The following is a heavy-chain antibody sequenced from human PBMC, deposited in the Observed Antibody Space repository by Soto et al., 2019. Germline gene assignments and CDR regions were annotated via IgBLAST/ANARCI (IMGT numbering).Heavy chain of an antibody. Sequence: QVQLVQSGAEVKKPGSSVKVSCKASGGTFSSYTISWVRQAPGQGLEWMGRIIPILGIANYAQKFQGRVTITADKSTSTAYMELSSLRSEDTAVYYWARELSIAAAGTYWFDPWGQGTLVTVSS. CDR1: GGTFSSYT. D-gene: IGHD6-13*01. CDR2: IIPILGIA. V-gene: IGHV1-69*08. J-gene: IGHJ5*02. CDR3: ARELSIAAAGTYWFDP.